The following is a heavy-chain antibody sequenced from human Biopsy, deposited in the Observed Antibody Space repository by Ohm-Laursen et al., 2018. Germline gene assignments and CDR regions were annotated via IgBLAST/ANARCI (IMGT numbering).Heavy chain of an antibody. J-gene: IGHJ5*02. CDR3: TRGGYYYDSLAYYYWFDP. CDR2: INAKTGDT. CDR1: GYTFTGYH. Sequence: ASVKVSCKASGYTFTGYHVHWVRQAPGQGLEWMGWINAKTGDTNYAQKFQGRVTMARDTSISTAYVDLSSLRSDDTAVYYCTRGGYYYDSLAYYYWFDPWGQGTLVTVSS. D-gene: IGHD3-22*01. V-gene: IGHV1-2*02.